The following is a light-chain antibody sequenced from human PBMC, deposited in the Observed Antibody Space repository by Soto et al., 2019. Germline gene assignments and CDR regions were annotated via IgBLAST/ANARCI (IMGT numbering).Light chain of an antibody. CDR3: QKFTSAPFT. J-gene: IGKJ4*01. Sequence: DIQMTQSPSSLSASVGDRVTITCRASQSISSYLNWYQQKPGKAPKLLIYAASSLQSGVPSRFSGSGSGTDFTLTISSLQPEDVAIYYRQKFTSAPFTFGGGTKVDIK. V-gene: IGKV1-39*01. CDR1: QSISSY. CDR2: AAS.